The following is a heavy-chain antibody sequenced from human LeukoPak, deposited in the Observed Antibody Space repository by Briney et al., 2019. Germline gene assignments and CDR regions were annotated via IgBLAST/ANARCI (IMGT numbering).Heavy chain of an antibody. V-gene: IGHV4-39*07. D-gene: IGHD3-16*02. CDR1: GGSISSNSYY. CDR3: ASRNRIMITFGGVIVKGFDY. Sequence: SETLSLTCAVSGGSISSNSYYWGWIRQPPGKGLEWIGEINHSGSTNYNPSLKSRVTISVDTSKNQFSLKLSSVTAADTAVYYCASRNRIMITFGGVIVKGFDYWGQGTLVTVSS. J-gene: IGHJ4*02. CDR2: INHSGST.